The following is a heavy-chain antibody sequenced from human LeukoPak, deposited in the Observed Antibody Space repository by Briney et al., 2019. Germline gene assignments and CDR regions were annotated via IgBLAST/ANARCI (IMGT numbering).Heavy chain of an antibody. D-gene: IGHD6-13*01. CDR1: GFTFSSYG. CDR2: IWYDGSNK. V-gene: IGHV3-33*01. J-gene: IGHJ4*02. Sequence: PGGSLRLSCAASGFTFSSYGMHWVRQAPGKGLEWVAVIWYDGSNKYYADSVKGRFTISRDNSKNTLYLQMSSLRAEDTAVYYCARGGWQQLVRSLPFDYWGQGTLVTVSS. CDR3: ARGGWQQLVRSLPFDY.